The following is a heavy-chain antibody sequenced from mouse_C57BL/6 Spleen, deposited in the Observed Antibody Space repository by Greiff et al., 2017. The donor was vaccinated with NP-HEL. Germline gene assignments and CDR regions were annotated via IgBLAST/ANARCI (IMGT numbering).Heavy chain of an antibody. Sequence: VQLQESGPELVKPGASVKISCKASGYAFSSSWMNWVNQRPGKGLEWIGRIYPGDGDTNYNGKFKGKATLTADKSSSTAYMQLSSLTSEDSAVYFCARLRSNYGYFDVWGTGTTVTVSS. CDR2: IYPGDGDT. J-gene: IGHJ1*03. V-gene: IGHV1-82*01. CDR1: GYAFSSSW. CDR3: ARLRSNYGYFDV. D-gene: IGHD2-5*01.